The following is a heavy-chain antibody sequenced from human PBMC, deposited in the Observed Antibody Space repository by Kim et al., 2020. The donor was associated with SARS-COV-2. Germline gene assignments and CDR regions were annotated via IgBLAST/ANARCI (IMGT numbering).Heavy chain of an antibody. J-gene: IGHJ3*02. CDR3: TRENSCFRGFDI. V-gene: IGHV6-1*01. CDR2: TYYRSKWYK. CDR1: GDSVSSNSAA. Sequence: SQTLSLTCAISGDSVSSNSAAWNWIRQSPSRGLEWLGRTYYRSKWYKDYAASLGNRININPDTSTNQLSLQLNYVTPEDTALYYCTRENSCFRGFDIWG.